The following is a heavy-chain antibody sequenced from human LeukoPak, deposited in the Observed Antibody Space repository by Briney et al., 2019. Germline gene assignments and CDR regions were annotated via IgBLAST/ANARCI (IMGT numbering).Heavy chain of an antibody. CDR1: GFTFSSYG. J-gene: IGHJ4*02. CDR3: ARVGGYGEFDY. V-gene: IGHV3-23*01. Sequence: GGSLRLSCAASGFTFSSYGMSWVRQAPGKGLEWVSAISGSGGSTYYADSVKGRFTTSRDNAKNTLYLQMNSLRAEDTAVYYCARVGGYGEFDYWGQGTLVTVSS. D-gene: IGHD5-12*01. CDR2: ISGSGGST.